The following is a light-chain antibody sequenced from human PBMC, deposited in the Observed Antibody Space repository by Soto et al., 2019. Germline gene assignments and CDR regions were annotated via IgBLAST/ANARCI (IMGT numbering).Light chain of an antibody. CDR1: QSISHY. J-gene: IGKJ3*01. CDR3: QQSYSTFFT. CDR2: AAT. Sequence: DIQMTQSPSSLSASVGDRVIITCRASQSISHYLNWYRQKPGKAPDLLIYAATSLQSGVPSRFSGSGSETDFTLTISSLQPEDFATYYCQQSYSTFFTFGPGTKVDVK. V-gene: IGKV1-39*01.